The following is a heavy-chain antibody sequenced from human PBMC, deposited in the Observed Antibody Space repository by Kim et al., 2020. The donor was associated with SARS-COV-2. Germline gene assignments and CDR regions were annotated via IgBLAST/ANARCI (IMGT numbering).Heavy chain of an antibody. J-gene: IGHJ3*02. Sequence: GSTTCDPSLTSRVTICTDKSKHRFSLKLSSVTAADTAVYYCALLEAFDIWGQGTMVTVSS. V-gene: IGHV4-4*02. CDR2: GST. CDR3: ALLEAFDI.